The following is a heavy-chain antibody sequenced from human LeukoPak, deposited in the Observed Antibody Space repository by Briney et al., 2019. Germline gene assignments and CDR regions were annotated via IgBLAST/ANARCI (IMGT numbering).Heavy chain of an antibody. Sequence: SETLSLTCTVSGGSISSDSYYWGWIRQPPGKGLEWIGSIYYSGSTYYTPSLKSRVTISVDTSKNHFSLKVSSVAAADTAVYYCARDSGFLEWLCDYWGQGTLVTVSS. V-gene: IGHV4-39*02. CDR2: IYYSGST. D-gene: IGHD3-3*01. CDR3: ARDSGFLEWLCDY. CDR1: GGSISSDSYY. J-gene: IGHJ4*02.